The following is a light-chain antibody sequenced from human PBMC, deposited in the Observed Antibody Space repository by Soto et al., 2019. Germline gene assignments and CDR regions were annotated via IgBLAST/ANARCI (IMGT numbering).Light chain of an antibody. CDR2: DVT. CDR3: SSYTSSHTLV. Sequence: QSVLTQPASVSGSPGQSITISCTGTSSDVGNYNFVSWYQQLPGEAPKLIIYDVTNRPSGLSDRFSGSKSANTASLTVSGLQAEDEADYYCSSYTSSHTLVFVSGTKVTVL. V-gene: IGLV2-14*01. J-gene: IGLJ1*01. CDR1: SSDVGNYNF.